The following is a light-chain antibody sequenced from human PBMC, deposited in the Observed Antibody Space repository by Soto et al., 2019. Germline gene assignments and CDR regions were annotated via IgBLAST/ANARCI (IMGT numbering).Light chain of an antibody. CDR3: QQRSNWPQYT. CDR1: QSVSSY. CDR2: DAS. V-gene: IGKV3-11*01. Sequence: EIVLTQSPATLSLSPGERATLSCRASQSVSSYLAWYQQKPGQAPRLLIYDASNRATGIPARFSGSGSGTDLTLTISSREPEDFAVYYCQQRSNWPQYTFGQGTKLAIK. J-gene: IGKJ2*01.